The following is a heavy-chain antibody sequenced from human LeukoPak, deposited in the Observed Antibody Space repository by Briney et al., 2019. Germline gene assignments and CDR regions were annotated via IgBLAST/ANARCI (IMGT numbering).Heavy chain of an antibody. CDR2: IDQDGSEK. Sequence: PGGSLRLSCAAPGFTFSSYWMSWVRQVPGKGLEWVANIDQDGSEKYYVDSVKGRFTISRDNAKNSLYLQMNSLRAEDTAVYYCARDRGYFYWGQGTLVTVSS. CDR1: GFTFSSYW. V-gene: IGHV3-7*01. D-gene: IGHD5-18*01. J-gene: IGHJ4*02. CDR3: ARDRGYFY.